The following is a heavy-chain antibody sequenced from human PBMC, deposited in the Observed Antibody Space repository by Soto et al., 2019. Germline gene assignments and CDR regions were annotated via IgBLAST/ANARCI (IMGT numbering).Heavy chain of an antibody. J-gene: IGHJ6*03. V-gene: IGHV3-33*01. CDR1: GFTFSSYG. CDR2: IWYDGSNK. CDR3: ARANRYYDFWSGYYDGYYYYYYMDV. Sequence: QVQLVESGGGVVQPGRSLRLSCAASGFTFSSYGMHWVRQAPGKGLEWVAVIWYDGSNKYYADSVKGRFTISRDNSKNPLYLQMNSLRAEDTAVYYCARANRYYDFWSGYYDGYYYYYYMDVWGKGTTVTVSS. D-gene: IGHD3-3*01.